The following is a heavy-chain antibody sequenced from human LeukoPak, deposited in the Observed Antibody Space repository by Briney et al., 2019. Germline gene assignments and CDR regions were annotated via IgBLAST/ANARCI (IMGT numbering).Heavy chain of an antibody. D-gene: IGHD6-13*01. J-gene: IGHJ6*02. CDR1: GGTFSSCA. V-gene: IGHV1-69*13. Sequence: SVKVSCKASGGTFSSCAISWVRQAPGQGLEWMGGIIPIFGTANYAQKFQGRVTITADESTSTAYMELSSLRSEDTAVYYCARDSGGYSSSWYHYYYGMDVWGQGTTVTVSS. CDR3: ARDSGGYSSSWYHYYYGMDV. CDR2: IIPIFGTA.